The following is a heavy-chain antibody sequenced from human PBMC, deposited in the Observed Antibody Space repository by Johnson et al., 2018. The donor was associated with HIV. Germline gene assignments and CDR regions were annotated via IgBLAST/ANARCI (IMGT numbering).Heavy chain of an antibody. CDR3: ARQHYYDSSGQGVGLDI. Sequence: VQLVESGGGVVQPGGSLRLSCAASGFTFSSNYMSWVRQVPGKGLEWVSGIDWNGGRQGYADSVKGRSTISRDNAKNSLYMEMNSLRAEDTALYYCARQHYYDSSGQGVGLDIWGQGTMVTVSS. CDR2: IDWNGGRQ. V-gene: IGHV3-20*04. J-gene: IGHJ3*02. D-gene: IGHD3-22*01. CDR1: GFTFSSNY.